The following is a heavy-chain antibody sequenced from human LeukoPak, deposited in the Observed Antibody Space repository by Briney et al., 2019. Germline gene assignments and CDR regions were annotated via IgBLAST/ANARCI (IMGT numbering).Heavy chain of an antibody. D-gene: IGHD6-13*01. CDR1: GYTFSGYY. J-gene: IGHJ4*02. CDR2: INPNSGGT. Sequence: ASVKVSCKASGYTFSGYYIHWVRQAPGQGLEWMGWINPNSGGTNYAQKFQGRVTMTRDTSISTAYMELRSLRSDDTAVYYCARDFSPAAAGTFDYWGQGTLVTVSS. CDR3: ARDFSPAAAGTFDY. V-gene: IGHV1-2*02.